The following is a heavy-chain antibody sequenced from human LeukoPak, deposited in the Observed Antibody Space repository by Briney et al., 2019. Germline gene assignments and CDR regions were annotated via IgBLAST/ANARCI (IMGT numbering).Heavy chain of an antibody. D-gene: IGHD3-3*01. J-gene: IGHJ4*02. Sequence: GGSLRLSCAASGFTFSSYIMNWVRQAPGKGLEWVSSISSSSSYIYYADSVKGRFTISRDNAKNSLYLQMNSLRAEDTAMYYCARVEASGVIIHISDYWGQGTLVTVSS. CDR1: GFTFSSYI. CDR3: ARVEASGVIIHISDY. V-gene: IGHV3-21*01. CDR2: ISSSSSYI.